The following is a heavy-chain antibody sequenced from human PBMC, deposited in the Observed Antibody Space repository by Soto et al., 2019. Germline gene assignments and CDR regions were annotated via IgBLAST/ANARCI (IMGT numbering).Heavy chain of an antibody. CDR2: ITPFSGDV. D-gene: IGHD1-26*01. CDR1: GNTFTYRX. CDR3: ASGGAGSGPFTWELPDH. Sequence: QMQLVQSGAEVKKTGSTVTVSCKALGNTFTYRXXHWVRQAPGQALEWMGWITPFSGDVHYAQKFQERVTITRDRSINTAYMRMSRLRSEDTAMYYCASGGAGSGPFTWELPDHWGQGTLVTVSS. V-gene: IGHV1-45*02. J-gene: IGHJ4*02.